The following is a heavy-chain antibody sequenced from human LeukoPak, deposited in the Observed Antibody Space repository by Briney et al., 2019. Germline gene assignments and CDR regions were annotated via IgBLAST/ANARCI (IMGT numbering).Heavy chain of an antibody. D-gene: IGHD7-27*01. CDR2: IIPIFGTA. V-gene: IGHV1-69*05. Sequence: ASVKVSCKASGGTFSSYAISWVRQAPGQGLEWMGGIIPIFGTANYAQKFQGRVTITTDESTSTAYMELSSLRSEDTAVYYCARESDWGSRGDFDYWDQGTLVTVSS. J-gene: IGHJ4*02. CDR3: ARESDWGSRGDFDY. CDR1: GGTFSSYA.